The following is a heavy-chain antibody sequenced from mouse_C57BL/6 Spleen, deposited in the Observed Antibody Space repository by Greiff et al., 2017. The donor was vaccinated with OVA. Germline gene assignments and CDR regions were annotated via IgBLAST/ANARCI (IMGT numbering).Heavy chain of an antibody. Sequence: QVQLQQPGAELVKPGASVKLSCKASGYTFTSYWMQWVKQRPGQGLEWIGELDPSDSYTNYNQKFKGKATLTVDTSSSTAYMQLSSLTSEDSAVYYCARPHYYGSSSWYFDVWGTGTTVTVSS. D-gene: IGHD1-1*01. CDR3: ARPHYYGSSSWYFDV. J-gene: IGHJ1*03. V-gene: IGHV1-50*01. CDR2: LDPSDSYT. CDR1: GYTFTSYW.